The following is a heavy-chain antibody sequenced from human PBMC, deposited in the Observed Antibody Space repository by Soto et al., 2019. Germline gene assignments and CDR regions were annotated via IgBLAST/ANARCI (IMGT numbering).Heavy chain of an antibody. CDR1: GGSISSYY. D-gene: IGHD3-3*01. CDR3: ARGRMYYDFWSGPSPVNWFDP. V-gene: IGHV4-59*01. Sequence: SETLSLTCTVSGGSISSYYWSWIRQPPGKGLEWIGYIYYSGSTNYNPSLKSRVTISVDTSKNQFSXXLSSVTAADTAVYYCARGRMYYDFWSGPSPVNWFDPWGQGTLVTVSS. J-gene: IGHJ5*02. CDR2: IYYSGST.